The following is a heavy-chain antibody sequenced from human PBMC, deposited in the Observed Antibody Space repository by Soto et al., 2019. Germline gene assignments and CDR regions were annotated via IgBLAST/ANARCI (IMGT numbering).Heavy chain of an antibody. Sequence: GGSLRLSCAASGFTFSSYDMHWVRQATGKGLEWVSAIGTAGDTYYPGSVKGRFTISRENAKNSLYLQMNSLRAGDTAVYYCARACGGGDSCDSTEDAYDIWGQGTMVTVSS. J-gene: IGHJ3*02. V-gene: IGHV3-13*01. CDR1: GFTFSSYD. CDR3: ARACGGGDSCDSTEDAYDI. CDR2: IGTAGDT. D-gene: IGHD2-15*01.